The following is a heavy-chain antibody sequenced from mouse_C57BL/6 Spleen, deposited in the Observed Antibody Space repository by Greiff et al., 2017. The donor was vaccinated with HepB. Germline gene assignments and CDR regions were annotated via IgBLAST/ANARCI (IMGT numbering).Heavy chain of an antibody. V-gene: IGHV5-9*01. D-gene: IGHD1-1*01. J-gene: IGHJ4*01. Sequence: EVQLQESGGGLVKPGGSLKLSCAASGFTFSSYTMSWVRQTPEKRLEWVATISGGGGNTYYPDSVKGRFSISRDNAKNTLYLQMSSLRSEDTALYYCARHARSSPYAMDYWGQGTSVTVSS. CDR2: ISGGGGNT. CDR1: GFTFSSYT. CDR3: ARHARSSPYAMDY.